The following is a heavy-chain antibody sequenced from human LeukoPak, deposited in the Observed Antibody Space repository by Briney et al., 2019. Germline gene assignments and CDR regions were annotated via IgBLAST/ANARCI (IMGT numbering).Heavy chain of an antibody. CDR1: GFTFSSYG. CDR2: IRDEGSNK. V-gene: IGHV3-30*02. CDR3: ARCTTGRTFGSLREIKRSREIDY. Sequence: PGGSLRLSCAASGFTFSSYGMHWVRQAPGKGLEWVAFIRDEGSNKYYADSVKGRFTISRDNAKNTLYLQMNSLRAEDTAVYYCARCTTGRTFGSLREIKRSREIDYWGQGTLVTVSS. D-gene: IGHD1-1*01. J-gene: IGHJ4*02.